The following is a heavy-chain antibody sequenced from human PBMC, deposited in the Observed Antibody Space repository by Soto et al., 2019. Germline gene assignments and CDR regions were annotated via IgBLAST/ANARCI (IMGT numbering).Heavy chain of an antibody. V-gene: IGHV1-18*04. D-gene: IGHD3-22*01. CDR1: GYTFTNYA. CDR2: ISAYSDRT. Sequence: ASVKVSCKASGYTFTNYAISWVRQAPGQGLEWMGWISAYSDRTHYAQNLQGRVTMTTDTATSTAYMEVRSLRSDDTAVYYCARDRDYYYDNSDKYHYHYAMDVWGQGTTVTVSS. J-gene: IGHJ6*02. CDR3: ARDRDYYYDNSDKYHYHYAMDV.